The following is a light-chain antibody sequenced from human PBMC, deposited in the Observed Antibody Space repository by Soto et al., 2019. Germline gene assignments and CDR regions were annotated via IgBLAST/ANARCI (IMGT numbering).Light chain of an antibody. Sequence: QSVLTQPATVSGSPGQPITISCTGTSSDVGGYDYVSWYQQHPGKVPKLIIYEVSIRASGVSNRFSASKSANTASLTISGLQPEDEADYYCSSFTSSDTLFGGGTKVTVL. CDR1: SSDVGGYDY. CDR2: EVS. J-gene: IGLJ3*02. CDR3: SSFTSSDTL. V-gene: IGLV2-14*01.